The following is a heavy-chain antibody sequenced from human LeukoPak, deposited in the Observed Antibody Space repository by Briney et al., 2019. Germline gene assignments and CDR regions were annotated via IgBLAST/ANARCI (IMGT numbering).Heavy chain of an antibody. CDR1: GGSFSDYY. CDR3: ARVISSSWPYYYYYYMDV. Sequence: SETLSLTCAVYGGSFSDYYWSWIRQPPGKGLEWIGEINHSGSTNYNPSLKSRVTISVDTSKNQFSLKLSSVTAADTAVYYCARVISSSWPYYYYYYMDVWGKGTTVTVSS. CDR2: INHSGST. D-gene: IGHD6-13*01. V-gene: IGHV4-34*01. J-gene: IGHJ6*03.